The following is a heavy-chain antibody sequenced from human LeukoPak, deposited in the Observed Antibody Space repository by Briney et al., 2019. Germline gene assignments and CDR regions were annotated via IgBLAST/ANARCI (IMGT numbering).Heavy chain of an antibody. Sequence: RPGGSLRLSCAASGFTFSSYGMHWVRQAPGKGLVWVSRISDGGSTTTYADSVKGRFTISRDNAKNTLYLQMNGLRAEDTAVYYCSGSAYYDGSGNYYDYWGQGTLVTVSS. CDR1: GFTFSSYG. CDR2: ISDGGSTT. CDR3: SGSAYYDGSGNYYDY. D-gene: IGHD3-22*01. V-gene: IGHV3-74*01. J-gene: IGHJ4*02.